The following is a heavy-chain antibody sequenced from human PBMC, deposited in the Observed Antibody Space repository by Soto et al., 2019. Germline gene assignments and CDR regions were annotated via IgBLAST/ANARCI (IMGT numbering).Heavy chain of an antibody. CDR2: IYYSGST. Sequence: PSETLSLTCTVSGGSVGRGSYYWSCIRQPPGKGLEWIGYIYYSGSTNYNPSLKSRVTISVDTSKNQFSLKLSSVTAADTAVYYCARDLPNYDFWSGYYGEGNWFDPWGQGTLVTVS. CDR3: ARDLPNYDFWSGYYGEGNWFDP. J-gene: IGHJ5*02. V-gene: IGHV4-61*01. CDR1: GGSVGRGSYY. D-gene: IGHD3-3*01.